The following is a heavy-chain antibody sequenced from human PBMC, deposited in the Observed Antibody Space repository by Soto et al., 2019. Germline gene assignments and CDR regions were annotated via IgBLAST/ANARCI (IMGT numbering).Heavy chain of an antibody. CDR3: AREGTAGYCSGGSCLNWFDP. CDR2: IYYSGST. CDR1: GGSISSGDYY. V-gene: IGHV4-30-4*01. D-gene: IGHD2-15*01. J-gene: IGHJ5*02. Sequence: QVQLQESGPGLVKPSQTLSLTCTVSGGSISSGDYYWSWIRQPPGKGLEWIGYIYYSGSTYYNPSLKSRVTISVDTSKNQFSLKLSSVTAVDTAVYYCAREGTAGYCSGGSCLNWFDPWVQGTLVTVSS.